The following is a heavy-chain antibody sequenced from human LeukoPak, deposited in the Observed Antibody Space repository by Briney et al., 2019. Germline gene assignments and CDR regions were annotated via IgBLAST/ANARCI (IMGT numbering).Heavy chain of an antibody. CDR3: AKDLRRYYDSSGYSN. CDR2: ISWNSGSI. Sequence: GRSLRLSCAASGFTFDDYAMHWVRQAPGKGLEWVSGISWNSGSIGYAVSVKGRFTISRDNAKNSLYLQMNSLRAEDTALYYCAKDLRRYYDSSGYSNWGQGTLVTVSS. CDR1: GFTFDDYA. J-gene: IGHJ4*02. D-gene: IGHD3-22*01. V-gene: IGHV3-9*01.